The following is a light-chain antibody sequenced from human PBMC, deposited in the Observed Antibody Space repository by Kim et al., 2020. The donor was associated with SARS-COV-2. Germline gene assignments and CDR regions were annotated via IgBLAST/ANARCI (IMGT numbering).Light chain of an antibody. CDR2: GAS. J-gene: IGKJ1*01. Sequence: ILLTQSPGTLSLSPGERATLSCRASQDVSGNLVWYQQKPGQAPRFLIYGASNRATGIPDRFSGSGFGTDFTLTISRLEPEDFAVYYCQQYTTSPRTFGQGTKVDIK. V-gene: IGKV3-20*01. CDR3: QQYTTSPRT. CDR1: QDVSGN.